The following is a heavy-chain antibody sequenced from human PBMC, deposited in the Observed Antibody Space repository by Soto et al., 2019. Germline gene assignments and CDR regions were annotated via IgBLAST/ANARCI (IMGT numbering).Heavy chain of an antibody. CDR3: AGEPKGGAYDMDV. CDR2: IWSDGSRG. J-gene: IGHJ6*02. V-gene: IGHV3-33*01. CDR1: RLTFSFYD. Sequence: QVQLVESGGGVVQPGTSLRLSCAASRLTFSFYDMHWVRQAPGKGLEWVALIWSDGSRGFYADSVKGRFTISRDNSKNTLYLQMTSLRAGDTAVYYWAGEPKGGAYDMDVWGQGTTVTVSS. D-gene: IGHD3-16*01.